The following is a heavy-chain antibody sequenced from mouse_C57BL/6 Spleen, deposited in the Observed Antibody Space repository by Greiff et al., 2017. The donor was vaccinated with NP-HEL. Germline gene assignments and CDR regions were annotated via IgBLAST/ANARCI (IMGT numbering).Heavy chain of an antibody. V-gene: IGHV1-50*01. D-gene: IGHD1-1*01. Sequence: QVQLQQSGAELVKPGASVKLSCKASGYTFTSYWMQWVKQRPGQGLEWIGEIDPSDSYTNYNQKFKGKATLTVDTSSSTAYMQLSSLTSEDSAVYYCARRDHYYGSSYRYFDYWGQGTTLTVSS. CDR1: GYTFTSYW. J-gene: IGHJ2*01. CDR2: IDPSDSYT. CDR3: ARRDHYYGSSYRYFDY.